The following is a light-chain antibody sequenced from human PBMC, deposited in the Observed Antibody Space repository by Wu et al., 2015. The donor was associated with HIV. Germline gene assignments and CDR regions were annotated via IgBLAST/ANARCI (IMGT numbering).Light chain of an antibody. Sequence: EVVLTQSPGTLSLSPGEKATLSCRASQSVSSSFLAWYQQKPGQAPRLLIYGASNRATGISDRFSGSGSGTDFTLTISRLEPEDFAVYYCQQYDNSPLFTFGPGTKVDIK. J-gene: IGKJ3*01. CDR1: QSVSSSF. V-gene: IGKV3-20*01. CDR3: QQYDNSPLFT. CDR2: GAS.